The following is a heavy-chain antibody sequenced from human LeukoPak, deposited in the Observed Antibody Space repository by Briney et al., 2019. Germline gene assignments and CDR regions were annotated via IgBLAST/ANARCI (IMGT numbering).Heavy chain of an antibody. CDR3: ARVSSTPWEVDY. D-gene: IGHD6-13*01. CDR1: GGSFSGYY. Sequence: SETLSLTCAVYGGSFSGYYWSWIRQPPGKGLEWIGEINHSGSTNYNPSLKSRVTISVDTSKNQFSLKLSSVTAADTAVYYCARVSSTPWEVDYWGQGTLVTVSS. V-gene: IGHV4-34*01. CDR2: INHSGST. J-gene: IGHJ4*02.